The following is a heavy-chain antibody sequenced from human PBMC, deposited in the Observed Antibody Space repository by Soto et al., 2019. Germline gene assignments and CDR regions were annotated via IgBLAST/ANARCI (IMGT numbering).Heavy chain of an antibody. D-gene: IGHD5-18*01. V-gene: IGHV4-30-4*01. CDR1: GGSISSGNYC. Sequence: SETLSLTCTVSGGSISSGNYCWSWIRQPPGKGLEWIGFIHYSGSSYYNPSLKSRVTISVDTSKNQFSLKLDSVTAPDTAVYYCARDLDTATYFDYWGHGTLVTVSS. J-gene: IGHJ4*01. CDR3: ARDLDTATYFDY. CDR2: IHYSGSS.